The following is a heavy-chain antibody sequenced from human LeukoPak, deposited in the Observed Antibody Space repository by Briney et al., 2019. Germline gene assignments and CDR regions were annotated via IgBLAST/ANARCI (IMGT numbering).Heavy chain of an antibody. D-gene: IGHD7-27*01. V-gene: IGHV3-30*01. CDR1: GFTFSGYA. CDR3: ARDRGYLGIWYYFDY. CDR2: ISYDGSNK. Sequence: GGSLRLSCAASGFTFSGYAMHWVRQAPGKGLEWVAVISYDGSNKYYADSVKGRFTISRDSTKDTLYLQMNSLRPEDAAVYYCARDRGYLGIWYYFDYWGQGTLVTVSS. J-gene: IGHJ4*02.